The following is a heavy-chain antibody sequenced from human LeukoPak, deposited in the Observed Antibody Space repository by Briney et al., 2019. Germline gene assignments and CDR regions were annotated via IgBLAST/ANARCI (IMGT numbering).Heavy chain of an antibody. J-gene: IGHJ4*02. CDR2: IIPIFGTA. CDR1: GGTFSSYA. CDR3: ASRDYYDSSGYYRRTFDY. V-gene: IGHV1-69*05. Sequence: GASVKVSCKASGGTFSSYAISWVRQAPGQGLEWMGGIIPIFGTANYAQKFQGRVTITTDDSTSTAYMELSSLRSEDTAVYYCASRDYYDSSGYYRRTFDYWGQGTLVTVSS. D-gene: IGHD3-22*01.